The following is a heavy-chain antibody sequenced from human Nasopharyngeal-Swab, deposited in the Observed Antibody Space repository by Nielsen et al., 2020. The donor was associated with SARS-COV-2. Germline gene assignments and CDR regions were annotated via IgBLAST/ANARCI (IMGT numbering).Heavy chain of an antibody. CDR3: ARGSSVHAFDV. V-gene: IGHV3-33*01. Sequence: GGSLRLSCAASGFSFSTYGMHWVRQSPVKRLEWLTNIWYDGSNKYYADSVKGRFTVSRDNSKNTLFLEMDSLRAEDTAVYYCARGSSVHAFDVWGQGTEVTVSS. J-gene: IGHJ3*01. D-gene: IGHD3-10*01. CDR2: IWYDGSNK. CDR1: GFSFSTYG.